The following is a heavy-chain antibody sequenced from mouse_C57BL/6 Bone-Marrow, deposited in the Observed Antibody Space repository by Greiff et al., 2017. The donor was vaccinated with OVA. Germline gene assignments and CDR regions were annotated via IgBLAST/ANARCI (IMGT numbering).Heavy chain of an antibody. CDR2: IDPNSGGT. CDR1: GYTFTSYW. CDR3: ARGGGLRPFDY. J-gene: IGHJ2*01. D-gene: IGHD1-2*01. Sequence: QVQLQQPGAELVKPGASVKLSCKASGYTFTSYWMHWVKQRPGRGLEWMGRIDPNSGGTKYNEKFKSKATLTVDKPTSTAYIQISSLTSEDSAVYYCARGGGLRPFDYWGQGTTLTVSS. V-gene: IGHV1-72*01.